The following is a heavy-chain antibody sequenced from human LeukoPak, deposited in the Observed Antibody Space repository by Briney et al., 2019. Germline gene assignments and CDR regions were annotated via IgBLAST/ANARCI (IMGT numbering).Heavy chain of an antibody. V-gene: IGHV3-23*01. J-gene: IGHJ4*02. CDR3: AKDGLPRADF. CDR2: ISGGGGST. CDR1: GFSFSSFA. Sequence: PGGSLGLSCAGSGFSFSSFALTWVRQAPGKGLEWVSSISGGGGSTYYADSVKGRCTISRDNSKNTLYVQMSNVTAEDTAVYYCAKDGLPRADFWGQGTLVTVSS.